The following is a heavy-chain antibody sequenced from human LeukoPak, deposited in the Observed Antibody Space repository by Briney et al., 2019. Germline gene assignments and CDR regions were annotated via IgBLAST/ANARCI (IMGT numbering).Heavy chain of an antibody. Sequence: SVKVSCKASGGTFSSYAISWVRQAPGQGLEWMGGIIPIFGTANYAQNFQGRVTITADESTSTAYMELSGLRSEDTAVYYCASFDLGSGYDYVNYWGQGTLVTVSS. CDR3: ASFDLGSGYDYVNY. D-gene: IGHD5-12*01. CDR2: IIPIFGTA. CDR1: GGTFSSYA. V-gene: IGHV1-69*13. J-gene: IGHJ4*02.